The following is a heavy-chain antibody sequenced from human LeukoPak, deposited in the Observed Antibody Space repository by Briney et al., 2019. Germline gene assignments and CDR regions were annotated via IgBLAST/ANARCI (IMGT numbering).Heavy chain of an antibody. Sequence: PGGSLRLSCAASGFTFSSYSMNWVRQAPGKGLEWVSSISSSSYIYYADSVKGRFTISRDNAKNSLYLQMNSLRAEDTAVYYCAKGGRIAVAGTSLGYWGQGTLVTVSS. V-gene: IGHV3-21*01. J-gene: IGHJ4*02. CDR2: ISSSSYI. D-gene: IGHD6-19*01. CDR1: GFTFSSYS. CDR3: AKGGRIAVAGTSLGY.